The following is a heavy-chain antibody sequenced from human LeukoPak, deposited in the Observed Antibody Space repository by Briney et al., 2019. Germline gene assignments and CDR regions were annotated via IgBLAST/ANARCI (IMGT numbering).Heavy chain of an antibody. CDR2: ISSDGGST. J-gene: IGHJ4*02. D-gene: IGHD4-17*01. Sequence: PGGSLRLSCSASGFIFSTNAMHWVRQAPGKGLEFVSGISSDGGSTYYADSLKGRFTISRDTSKNTLYLQMSSPRAEDTAVYYCVKDLYGDYGGVDYWGQGTLVTVSS. V-gene: IGHV3-64D*09. CDR3: VKDLYGDYGGVDY. CDR1: GFIFSTNA.